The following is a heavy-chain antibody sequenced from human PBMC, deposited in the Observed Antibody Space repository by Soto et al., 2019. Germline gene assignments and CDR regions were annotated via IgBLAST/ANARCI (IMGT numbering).Heavy chain of an antibody. CDR1: GYTFTSDY. CDR3: VRDVYTYVLGY. J-gene: IGHJ4*02. CDR2: VNPSGGGT. V-gene: IGHV1-46*01. Sequence: QVQLVQSGAEVKKPGASVKVSCKASGYTFTSDYFHWVRQAPGQGLEWMGLVNPSGGGTSYAQKFQGRLTMTRDTSTSTVYMELSSLRSEDTAVYYCVRDVYTYVLGYWGQGTLVTVSS. D-gene: IGHD3-10*02.